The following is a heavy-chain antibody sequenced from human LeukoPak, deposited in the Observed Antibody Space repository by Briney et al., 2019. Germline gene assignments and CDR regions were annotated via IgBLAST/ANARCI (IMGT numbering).Heavy chain of an antibody. CDR1: GYTLTELS. D-gene: IGHD3-22*01. V-gene: IGHV1-24*01. CDR3: ARGHDSSGYSNWFDP. Sequence: ASVKVSCKVSGYTLTELSMHWVRQAPGKGLEWMGGFDPEDGETIYAQKFQGRVTMTEDTSTDTAYMELSSLRSEDTAVYYCARGHDSSGYSNWFDPWGQGTLVTVSS. CDR2: FDPEDGET. J-gene: IGHJ5*02.